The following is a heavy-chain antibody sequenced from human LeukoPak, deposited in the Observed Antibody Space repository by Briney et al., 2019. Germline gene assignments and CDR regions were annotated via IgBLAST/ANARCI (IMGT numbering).Heavy chain of an antibody. J-gene: IGHJ5*02. D-gene: IGHD3-22*01. CDR3: ARDGLYYYDSSGSNWFDP. Sequence: SVKVSCKASGGTFSSYAISWVRQAPGQGREWMGRIIPILGIANYAQKFQGRVTITADKSTSTAYMELSSLRSEDTAVYYCARDGLYYYDSSGSNWFDPWGQGTLVTVSS. CDR2: IIPILGIA. V-gene: IGHV1-69*04. CDR1: GGTFSSYA.